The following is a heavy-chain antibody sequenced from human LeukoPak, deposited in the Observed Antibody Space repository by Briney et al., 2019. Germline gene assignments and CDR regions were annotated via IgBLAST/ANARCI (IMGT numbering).Heavy chain of an antibody. D-gene: IGHD5-12*01. CDR3: GYSGYDFPFDY. V-gene: IGHV3-23*01. Sequence: GGSLRLSCAASGLTFSRYAMSWVRQAPGKGLEWVSGVSTSGGSTYYADSVKGRFTISRDNSKNTLHLQMNSLRAEDTAVYYCGYSGYDFPFDYWGQGTLVTVSS. CDR2: VSTSGGST. J-gene: IGHJ4*02. CDR1: GLTFSRYA.